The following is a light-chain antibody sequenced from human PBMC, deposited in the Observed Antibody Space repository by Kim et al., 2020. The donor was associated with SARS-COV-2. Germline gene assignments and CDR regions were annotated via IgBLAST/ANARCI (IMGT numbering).Light chain of an antibody. CDR1: RSNIGSGYD. V-gene: IGLV1-40*01. Sequence: QSVLTQPPSVSGAPGQVITISCTGGRSNIGSGYDVHWYQHLPGAAPKLLIYDTNIRPSGVPDRFSGSKSGTSASLAITGLQAEDEADYYCQAYDSSLIGALFGGGTQLTVL. CDR3: QAYDSSLIGAL. J-gene: IGLJ3*02. CDR2: DTN.